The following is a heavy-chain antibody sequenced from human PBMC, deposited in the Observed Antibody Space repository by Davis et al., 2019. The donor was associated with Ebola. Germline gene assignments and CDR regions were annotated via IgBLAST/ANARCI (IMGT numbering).Heavy chain of an antibody. CDR1: GFTFSGSA. D-gene: IGHD1-26*01. V-gene: IGHV3-73*01. Sequence: GESLKISCAASGFTFSGSAMHWVRQASGKGLEWVGRIRSKANSYATAYAASVKGRFTISRDDSKNTAYLQMNSLKTEDTALYYCTRETGGSPDYWGQGTLVTVSS. CDR2: IRSKANSYAT. CDR3: TRETGGSPDY. J-gene: IGHJ4*02.